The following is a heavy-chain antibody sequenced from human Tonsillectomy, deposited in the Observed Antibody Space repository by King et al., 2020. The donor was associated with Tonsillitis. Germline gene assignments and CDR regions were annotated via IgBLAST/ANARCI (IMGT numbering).Heavy chain of an antibody. Sequence: QLQESGPGLVKPSETLSLTCTVSGGSISSYYWSWIRQPPGKGLEWIGYIYYSGSTNYNPSLKSRVTISVATSKNQFSLKLSSVTAADTAVYYCARDSGIAAAAVLDYWGQGTLVTVSS. CDR1: GGSISSYY. CDR2: IYYSGST. J-gene: IGHJ4*02. V-gene: IGHV4-59*01. D-gene: IGHD6-13*01. CDR3: ARDSGIAAAAVLDY.